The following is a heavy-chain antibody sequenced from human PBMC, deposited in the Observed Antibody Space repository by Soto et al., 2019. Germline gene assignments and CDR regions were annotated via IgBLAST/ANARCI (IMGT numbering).Heavy chain of an antibody. CDR3: LRDPNIVVVPAAIYYYYGMDV. J-gene: IGHJ6*02. CDR1: GFTFSTYW. CDR2: IKRDGSEK. Sequence: PGGSLRLSCAASGFTFSTYWMNWVRQAPGKGLEWVANIKRDGSEKYYVDSVKGRFTISRDNAKNSLYLQMNSLRAEDTAVYYFLRDPNIVVVPAAIYYYYGMDVWGQGTTVTVSS. V-gene: IGHV3-7*04. D-gene: IGHD2-2*01.